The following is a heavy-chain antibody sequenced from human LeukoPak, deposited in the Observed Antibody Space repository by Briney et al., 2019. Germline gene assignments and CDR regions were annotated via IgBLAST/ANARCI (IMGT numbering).Heavy chain of an antibody. CDR3: AREAPLRYCSGGSCYSFDY. V-gene: IGHV4-30-4*01. J-gene: IGHJ4*02. CDR2: IYYSGST. Sequence: SQTLSLTCTVSGGSISSGDYYWSWIRQPPGKGLEWIGYIYYSGSTYYNPSLKSRVTIPVDTSKNQFSLKLSSVTAADTAVYYCAREAPLRYCSGGSCYSFDYWGQGTLVTVSS. CDR1: GGSISSGDYY. D-gene: IGHD2-15*01.